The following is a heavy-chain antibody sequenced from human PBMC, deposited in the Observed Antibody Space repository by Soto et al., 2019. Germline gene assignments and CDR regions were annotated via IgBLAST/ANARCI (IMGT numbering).Heavy chain of an antibody. CDR1: GFTFTRYW. V-gene: IGHV3-7*03. Sequence: LRLSCAASGFTFTRYWMIWVRQAPGKVLEWVANIKQDGSEKYYADSVKGRFTISRDNSKNTLYLQMNSLRAEDTAVYYCAKDGLTYYDFWSGPSSHPYGMDVWGQGTTVTVSS. J-gene: IGHJ6*02. CDR2: IKQDGSEK. CDR3: AKDGLTYYDFWSGPSSHPYGMDV. D-gene: IGHD3-3*01.